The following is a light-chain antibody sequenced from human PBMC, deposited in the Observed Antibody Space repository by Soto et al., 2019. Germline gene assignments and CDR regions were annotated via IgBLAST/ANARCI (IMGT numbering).Light chain of an antibody. Sequence: QSAPTQPPSASGSPGQSATISCTGTSSDVGGYNYVSWYQQYPGKAPKLMICGVSKRPSGVPDRFAGSKSGNTASLTVSGLQAEDEADYYCSSYAGSNNWVFGGGTKLTVL. CDR2: GVS. J-gene: IGLJ2*01. CDR3: SSYAGSNNWV. CDR1: SSDVGGYNY. V-gene: IGLV2-8*01.